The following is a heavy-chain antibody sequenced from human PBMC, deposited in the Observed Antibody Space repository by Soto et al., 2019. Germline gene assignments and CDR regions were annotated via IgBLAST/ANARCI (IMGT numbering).Heavy chain of an antibody. CDR1: GGSISGNSYY. Sequence: QVQLQESGPGLVKPSETLSLPCTVSGGSISGNSYYWAWLRQPPGKGLEWIGSLYSDGNTHSNPPLESRATISVDTANNPFSLRLSSVTAADTAVYYCAREKGPPVDVYNFGYWGQGSLVTVSS. CDR3: AREKGPPVDVYNFGY. V-gene: IGHV4-39*02. CDR2: LYSDGNT. D-gene: IGHD1-1*01. J-gene: IGHJ4*02.